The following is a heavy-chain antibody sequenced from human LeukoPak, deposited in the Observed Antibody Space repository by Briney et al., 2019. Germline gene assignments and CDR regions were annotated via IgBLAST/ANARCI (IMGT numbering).Heavy chain of an antibody. CDR3: AKDATYGSGSYYNSLDY. J-gene: IGHJ4*02. CDR2: ISYDGSDK. CDR1: GFTFNTYG. V-gene: IGHV3-30*18. Sequence: GRSLRLSCAASGFTFNTYGMHWVRQAPGKGLEWVALISYDGSDKHYADSVKGRFTISRDNSKNTLYLQMSSLRAEDTAAYYCAKDATYGSGSYYNSLDYWGQGTLVTVSS. D-gene: IGHD3-10*01.